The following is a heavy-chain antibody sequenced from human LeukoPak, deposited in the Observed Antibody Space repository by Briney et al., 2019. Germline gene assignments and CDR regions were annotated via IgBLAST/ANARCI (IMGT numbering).Heavy chain of an antibody. V-gene: IGHV4-30-2*01. J-gene: IGHJ5*02. Sequence: SETLSLTCTVSGGSISSGGYYWSWIRQPPGKGLEWIGYVYHSGSTYYNPSLKSRVTISVDRSKNQFSLKLSSVTAADTAVYYCARAGTVLLPAAIGLGWFDPWGQGTLVTVSS. CDR1: GGSISSGGYY. CDR3: ARAGTVLLPAAIGLGWFDP. D-gene: IGHD2-2*01. CDR2: VYHSGST.